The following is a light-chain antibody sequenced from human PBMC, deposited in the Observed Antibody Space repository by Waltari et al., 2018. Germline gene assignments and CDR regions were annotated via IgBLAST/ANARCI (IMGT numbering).Light chain of an antibody. CDR1: NVGRKR. Sequence: SYVLTQPPSVSLAPGQTATITCGGDNVGRKRVHWYQQKPGQAPVLVVFDDSDRPSGIPARFSGSNSGNTATLTISRVEAGDEADYYCHLWDSTTDHVIFGGGTKLTVL. CDR2: DDS. CDR3: HLWDSTTDHVI. J-gene: IGLJ2*01. V-gene: IGLV3-21*02.